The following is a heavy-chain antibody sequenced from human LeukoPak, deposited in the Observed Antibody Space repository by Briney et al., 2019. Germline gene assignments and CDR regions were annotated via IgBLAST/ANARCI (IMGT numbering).Heavy chain of an antibody. J-gene: IGHJ3*02. D-gene: IGHD4-17*01. CDR2: IDENGST. V-gene: IGHV4-30-2*01. CDR1: GTSFSSGGHS. CDR3: ARDLGIHFGDYGGAFDI. Sequence: PSQTLSLTCTVSGTSFSSGGHSWTWIRQPPGKGLEWIGNIDENGSTNYTPSLKSRVTISVDRSKNQFSPRLTSVTAADTAVYYCARDLGIHFGDYGGAFDIWGQGTIVTVSS.